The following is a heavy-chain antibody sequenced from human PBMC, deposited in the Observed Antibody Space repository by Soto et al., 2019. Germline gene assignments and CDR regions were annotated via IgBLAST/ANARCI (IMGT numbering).Heavy chain of an antibody. D-gene: IGHD6-13*01. CDR2: ISGSGGNT. J-gene: IGHJ3*01. CDR1: GFTFSSCV. Sequence: GGSLRLSCDASGFTFSSCVMSWVRQAPGKGLEWVSAISGSGGNTYFADSVKGRFTISRDNSKNTLYLQMNSLRVDDTALYYCTSFLTAGGTRPSVFYVSGQGTIVT. CDR3: TSFLTAGGTRPSVFYV. V-gene: IGHV3-23*01.